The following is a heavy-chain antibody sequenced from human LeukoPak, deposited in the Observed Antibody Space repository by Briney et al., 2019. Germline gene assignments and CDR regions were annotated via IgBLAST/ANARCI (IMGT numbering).Heavy chain of an antibody. V-gene: IGHV3-74*01. CDR1: GFTFSSYW. J-gene: IGHJ4*02. Sequence: PGGSLRLSCAASGFTFSSYWMHWVRQAPGKGLVWVSRINRDGSSTSYADSVKGRFTISRDNAKNTLYLQMNSLRAEDTAVYYCARAPLGGKAAAGALRYFDYWGQGTLVTVSS. CDR3: ARAPLGGKAAAGALRYFDY. CDR2: INRDGSST. D-gene: IGHD6-13*01.